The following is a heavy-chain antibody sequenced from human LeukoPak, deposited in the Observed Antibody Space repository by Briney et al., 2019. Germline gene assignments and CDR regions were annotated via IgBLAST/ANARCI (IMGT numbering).Heavy chain of an antibody. CDR3: ASEGNYYDSSHFDY. J-gene: IGHJ4*02. Sequence: GGSLRLSCVASGFTFSSSWLHWVRQAPGKGLVWVSRMNNDVSTINYADSVKGRFTISRDNAKNSLYLQMNSLRAEDTAVYYCASEGNYYDSSHFDYWGQGTLVTVSS. V-gene: IGHV3-74*01. CDR1: GFTFSSSW. CDR2: MNNDVSTI. D-gene: IGHD3-22*01.